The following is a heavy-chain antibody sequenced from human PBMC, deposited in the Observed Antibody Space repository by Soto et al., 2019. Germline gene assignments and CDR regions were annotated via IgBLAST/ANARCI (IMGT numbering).Heavy chain of an antibody. J-gene: IGHJ4*02. D-gene: IGHD1-26*01. CDR1: GGSIGSGDYY. CDR2: IYYTGNT. V-gene: IGHV4-30-4*01. CDR3: ARDSRRRADSGTRPIYYFDY. Sequence: QVQLKESGPGLVKPSQTLSLTCSVSGGSIGSGDYYWSWVRQSPGKGLEWIGYIYYTGNTYYNPYLGSRVTFSVDTSQNQLSLRLSDVTVADTAVYYCARDSRRRADSGTRPIYYFDYWGQGTLITVSS.